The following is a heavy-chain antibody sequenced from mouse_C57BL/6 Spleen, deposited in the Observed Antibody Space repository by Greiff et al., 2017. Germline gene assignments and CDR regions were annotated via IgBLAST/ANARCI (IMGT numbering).Heavy chain of an antibody. CDR1: GYSITSGYY. D-gene: IGHD2-3*01. Sequence: EVQLQESGPGLVKPSQSLSLTCSVTGYSITSGYYWNWIRQFPGNKLEWMGYISYDGSNNYNPSLKNRISITHDTSKNQFFLKLNSVTTEDTSTYYCASGGYYVFFDYWGQGTTLTVSS. J-gene: IGHJ2*01. V-gene: IGHV3-6*01. CDR2: ISYDGSN. CDR3: ASGGYYVFFDY.